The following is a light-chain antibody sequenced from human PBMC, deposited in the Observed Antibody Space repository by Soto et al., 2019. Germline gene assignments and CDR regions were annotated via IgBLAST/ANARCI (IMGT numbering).Light chain of an antibody. CDR3: QQYGRSPWT. Sequence: EVVLTQSPATLSLSPGERATLSCRASQSVSSNLAWYQQKPGQAPRLVIYGASSRATGIPDRFSGSVSGTDFTLTISRLEPEDFGVYYCQQYGRSPWTFGQGTKVDIK. CDR2: GAS. CDR1: QSVSSN. V-gene: IGKV3-20*01. J-gene: IGKJ1*01.